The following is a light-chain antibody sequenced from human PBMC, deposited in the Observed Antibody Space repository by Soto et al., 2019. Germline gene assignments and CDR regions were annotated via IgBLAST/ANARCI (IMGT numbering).Light chain of an antibody. J-gene: IGLJ1*01. CDR2: EVR. Sequence: QSALTQPASVSGSPGQSITISCTGTSSDVGANIFVSWYQQHPGKVPKLMIYEVRNRPSGVSSRFSGSKSGNTASLTISGLQAEDEADYYCISYTGSDTSYVFGTGTKLTVL. CDR3: ISYTGSDTSYV. CDR1: SSDVGANIF. V-gene: IGLV2-14*01.